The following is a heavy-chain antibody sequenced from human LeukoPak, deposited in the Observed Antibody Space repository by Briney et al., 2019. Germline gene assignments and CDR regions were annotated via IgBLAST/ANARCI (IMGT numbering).Heavy chain of an antibody. CDR3: ARVERLRLGELSAPWAMDV. J-gene: IGHJ6*02. D-gene: IGHD3-16*02. Sequence: GGSLRLSCAASGFTFSSYEMQWVRQAPGKGLEWVSYISQSGTTTYFADSVKGRFIISRDNAKNSLYMQMNSLRAEDTAVYYCARVERLRLGELSAPWAMDVWGQGTTVTVSS. V-gene: IGHV3-48*03. CDR2: ISQSGTTT. CDR1: GFTFSSYE.